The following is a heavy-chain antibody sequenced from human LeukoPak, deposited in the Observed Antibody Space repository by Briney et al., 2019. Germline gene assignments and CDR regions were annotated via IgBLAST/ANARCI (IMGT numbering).Heavy chain of an antibody. CDR3: ARAGGDYAY. D-gene: IGHD4-17*01. Sequence: ASVKVSCKASGGTFISYAISWVRQAPGQGLEWMGGIIPIFGTANYAQKLQGRVTMTTDTSTSTAYMELRSLRSDDTAVYYCARAGGDYAYWGQGTLVTVSS. V-gene: IGHV1-69*05. J-gene: IGHJ4*02. CDR1: GGTFISYA. CDR2: IIPIFGTA.